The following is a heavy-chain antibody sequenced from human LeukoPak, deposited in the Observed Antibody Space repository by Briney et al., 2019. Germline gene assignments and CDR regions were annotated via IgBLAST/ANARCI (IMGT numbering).Heavy chain of an antibody. V-gene: IGHV3-30-3*01. D-gene: IGHD2-15*01. J-gene: IGHJ4*02. Sequence: PGGSLRLSCAASGFTFRTYAMHWVRQAPGKGLEWVAVISYDGSSTYYADSVKGRFTVSRDNSKSTLYLQMNSLRPEDTAVYYCAKVTKLMYYWGQGTLVTVSS. CDR1: GFTFRTYA. CDR3: AKVTKLMYY. CDR2: ISYDGSST.